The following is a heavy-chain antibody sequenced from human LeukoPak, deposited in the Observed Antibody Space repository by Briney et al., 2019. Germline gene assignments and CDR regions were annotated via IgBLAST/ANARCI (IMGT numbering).Heavy chain of an antibody. D-gene: IGHD6-19*01. CDR2: ISTSSSTI. CDR1: GFTFRNFN. V-gene: IGHV3-48*01. Sequence: GGSLRFSCAASGFTFRNFNMNWVRQAPGKGREWISYISTSSSTISYADSVKGRFTISRDNQNNSLYLQMNSLRAEDTAIYSCARKGLAVAAGLDYWGPGTLVTVSS. CDR3: ARKGLAVAAGLDY. J-gene: IGHJ4*02.